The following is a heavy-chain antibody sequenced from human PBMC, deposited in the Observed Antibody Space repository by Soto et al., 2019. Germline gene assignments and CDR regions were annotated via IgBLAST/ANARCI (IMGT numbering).Heavy chain of an antibody. D-gene: IGHD2-15*01. CDR1: GGTFGSYA. V-gene: IGHV1-69*06. CDR3: ANIRWTISLQEEDAI. Sequence: QVQLVQSGAEVKKPGSSVKVSCKSSGGTFGSYAISWVRQAPGQGLEWMGGVIPIFGTPHYAQKFHGRVTITADIPTSTAYLELSSLTSADTAVYYCANIRWTISLQEEDAIWGQGTLVTVSS. J-gene: IGHJ4*02. CDR2: VIPIFGTP.